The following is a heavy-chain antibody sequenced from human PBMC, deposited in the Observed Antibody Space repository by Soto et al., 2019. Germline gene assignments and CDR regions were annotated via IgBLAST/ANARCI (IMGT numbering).Heavy chain of an antibody. V-gene: IGHV1-3*01. CDR1: GYTFTSYA. Sequence: ASVKVSCKASGYTFTSYAMHWVRQAPGQRLEWMGWINAGNGNTKYSQKFQGRVTITRDTSASTAYMELSSLRSEDTAVYYCARDGDYDFWSGYSGYYGMDVWGQGTTVTVSS. D-gene: IGHD3-3*01. CDR3: ARDGDYDFWSGYSGYYGMDV. CDR2: INAGNGNT. J-gene: IGHJ6*02.